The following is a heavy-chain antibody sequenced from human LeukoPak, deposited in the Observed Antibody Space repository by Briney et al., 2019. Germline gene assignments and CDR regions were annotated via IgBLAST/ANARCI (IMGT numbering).Heavy chain of an antibody. CDR2: ISYDGSNK. J-gene: IGHJ4*02. D-gene: IGHD3-3*01. V-gene: IGHV3-30*18. CDR1: GFHFSAHG. Sequence: GGSLRLSCAASGFHFSAHGMNWIRQAPGKGLEWVAVISYDGSNKYYADSVKGRFTISRDNSKNTLYLQMNSLRAEDTAVYYCAKEADGGYFDYWGQGTLVTVSS. CDR3: AKEADGGYFDY.